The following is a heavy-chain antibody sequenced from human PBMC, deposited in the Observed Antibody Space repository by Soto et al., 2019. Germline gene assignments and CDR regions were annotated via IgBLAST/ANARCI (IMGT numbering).Heavy chain of an antibody. CDR1: GFTFGDYA. CDR3: TRVQYEVIWSGYYSPFPYYYGMDV. D-gene: IGHD3-3*01. J-gene: IGHJ6*02. Sequence: PGGSLRLSCTASGFTFGDYAMSWFRQAPGKGLEWVGFIRSKAYGGTTEYAASVKGRFTISRDDSKSIAYLQMNSLKTEDTAVYYCTRVQYEVIWSGYYSPFPYYYGMDVWGQGTTVTVSS. V-gene: IGHV3-49*03. CDR2: IRSKAYGGTT.